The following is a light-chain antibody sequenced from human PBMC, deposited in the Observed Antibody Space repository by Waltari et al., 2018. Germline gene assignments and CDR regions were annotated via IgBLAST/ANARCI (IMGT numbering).Light chain of an antibody. CDR3: AAWDDNLLYV. Sequence: QSVLTQPPSASGTPGQRVTISCSGSSSDIGDNYVYWYKQLPGTAPKLLIYGNTHRPSVVPDRFSGSKSGTSASLAISDLRSEDEADYYCAAWDDNLLYVFGTGTKVTVL. J-gene: IGLJ1*01. CDR1: SSDIGDNY. V-gene: IGLV1-47*01. CDR2: GNT.